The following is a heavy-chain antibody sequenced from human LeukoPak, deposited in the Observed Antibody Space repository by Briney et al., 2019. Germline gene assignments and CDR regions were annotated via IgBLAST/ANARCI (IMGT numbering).Heavy chain of an antibody. D-gene: IGHD3-10*01. CDR1: GYTFTGYY. CDR2: VNPNSGGT. V-gene: IGHV1-2*02. Sequence: GASVKVSCKASGYTFTGYYMHWVRQAPGQGLEWMGWVNPNSGGTNYAQKFQGRVTMTRDTSISTAYMELSRLRSDDTAVYYCARAPPYYYGSGSYYPLFDPWGQGTLVTVSS. CDR3: ARAPPYYYGSGSYYPLFDP. J-gene: IGHJ5*02.